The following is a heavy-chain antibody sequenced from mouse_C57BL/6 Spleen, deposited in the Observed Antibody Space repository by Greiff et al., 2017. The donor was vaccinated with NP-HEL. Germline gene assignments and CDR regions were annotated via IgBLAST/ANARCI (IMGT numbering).Heavy chain of an antibody. V-gene: IGHV5-6*01. CDR2: ISSGGSYT. CDR3: ASRYDYDGYFDV. Sequence: EVQGVESGGDLVKPGGSLKLSCAASGFTFSSYGMSWVRQTPDKRLEWVATISSGGSYTYYPDSVKGRFTIARDNAKNTLYLQMSSLKSEDTAMYYCASRYDYDGYFDVWGTGTTVTVSS. CDR1: GFTFSSYG. J-gene: IGHJ1*03. D-gene: IGHD2-4*01.